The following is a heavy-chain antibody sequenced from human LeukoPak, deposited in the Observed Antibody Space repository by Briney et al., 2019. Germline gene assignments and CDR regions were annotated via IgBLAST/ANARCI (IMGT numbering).Heavy chain of an antibody. Sequence: ASVKVSCKASGYTFNSYGINLVRQAPGQGLEWMGWISAYNGNTNYAQKLQGRVTMTTDTSTSTAYMELRSLRSDDTAVYYCARDYDSSGYYRYFQHWGQGTLVTVSS. J-gene: IGHJ1*01. CDR2: ISAYNGNT. D-gene: IGHD3-22*01. CDR1: GYTFNSYG. CDR3: ARDYDSSGYYRYFQH. V-gene: IGHV1-18*01.